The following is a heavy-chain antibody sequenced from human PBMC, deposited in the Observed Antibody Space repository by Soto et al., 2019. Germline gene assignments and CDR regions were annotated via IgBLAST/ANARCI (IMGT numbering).Heavy chain of an antibody. CDR3: AAYYLDSSSSWGELNWFDP. V-gene: IGHV4-34*01. CDR2: INHSGST. Sequence: SETLSLTCAVYGGSFSGYYWSWIRQPPGKGLEWIGEINHSGSTNYNPSLKSRVTISVDTSKNQFSLKLSSVTAADTAVYYCAAYYLDSSSSWGELNWFDPWGQGTLVTVSS. CDR1: GGSFSGYY. D-gene: IGHD6-6*01. J-gene: IGHJ5*02.